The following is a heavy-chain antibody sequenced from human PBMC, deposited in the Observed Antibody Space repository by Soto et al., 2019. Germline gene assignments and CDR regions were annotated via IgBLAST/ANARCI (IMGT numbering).Heavy chain of an antibody. Sequence: VQLVQSGAEVRKPGSSVRVSCETSGDTFNSHTINWLRQAPGQGLEWMEGIIPVFGSPTYAQKIQARLTITADTATQTAYLELSSLRSEDTAFYFCARDITGTNNWFDPWGQGTLVTVSS. V-gene: IGHV1-69*06. CDR1: GDTFNSHT. CDR3: ARDITGTNNWFDP. CDR2: IIPVFGSP. J-gene: IGHJ5*02. D-gene: IGHD1-20*01.